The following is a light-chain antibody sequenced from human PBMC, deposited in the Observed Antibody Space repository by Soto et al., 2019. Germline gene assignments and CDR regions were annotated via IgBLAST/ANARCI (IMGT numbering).Light chain of an antibody. CDR1: QNVSRF. CDR3: QQRSNWPPLT. J-gene: IGKJ4*01. CDR2: DAS. Sequence: EIVLTQSPATLSLSPGERATLSCRASQNVSRFLAWYQRRPGQAPRLLIYDASNRASDIPARFSGSGSGTDFTLTISSLEPEDSAVYYCQQRSNWPPLTFGGGTMVEIK. V-gene: IGKV3-11*01.